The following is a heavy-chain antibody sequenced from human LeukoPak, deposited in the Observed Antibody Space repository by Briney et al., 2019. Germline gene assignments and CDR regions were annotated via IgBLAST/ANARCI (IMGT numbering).Heavy chain of an antibody. CDR2: IYSSGST. CDR1: GGSISSYY. Sequence: SETLSLTCTVSGGSISSYYWSWIRQPPGKGLEWIGYIYSSGSTNYNPSLKSRVTISVDTSKNQFSLKLSSVTAAGTAVYYCARLALQEVGTSQTYYLDYWGQGTLVTVSS. D-gene: IGHD1-26*01. J-gene: IGHJ4*02. V-gene: IGHV4-59*01. CDR3: ARLALQEVGTSQTYYLDY.